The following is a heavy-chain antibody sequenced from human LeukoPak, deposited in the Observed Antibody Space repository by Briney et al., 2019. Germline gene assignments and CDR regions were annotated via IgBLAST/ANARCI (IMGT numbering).Heavy chain of an antibody. CDR2: IGTAGDT. D-gene: IGHD6-13*01. Sequence: GGSLRLSCAASGFTFSNYDMHWVRQAAGKGLEWVSDIGTAGDTYYPASVKGRFTISRENAKNSLYLQMNSLGAGDTAVYYCASSPAYSSSWYAIDNWGQGTLVTVSS. V-gene: IGHV3-13*01. J-gene: IGHJ4*02. CDR3: ASSPAYSSSWYAIDN. CDR1: GFTFSNYD.